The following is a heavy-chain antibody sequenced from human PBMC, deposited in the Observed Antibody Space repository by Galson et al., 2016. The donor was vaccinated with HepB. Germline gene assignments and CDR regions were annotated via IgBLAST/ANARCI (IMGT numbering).Heavy chain of an antibody. CDR3: ARHAIVTTWNYYYYGMDV. CDR1: GGSISSSSYY. CDR2: IYYSGST. Sequence: SETLSLTCTVSGGSISSSSYYWVWIRQPPGKGLEWIGTIYYSGSTYYNPSLKSRVTISVDTSKNQFSLKLSSVTAADTAMYYCARHAIVTTWNYYYYGMDVWGKGTTVTVSS. J-gene: IGHJ6*04. D-gene: IGHD4-11*01. V-gene: IGHV4-39*01.